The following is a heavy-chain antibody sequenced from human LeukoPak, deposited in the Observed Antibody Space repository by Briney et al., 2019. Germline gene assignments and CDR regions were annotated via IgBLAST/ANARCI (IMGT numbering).Heavy chain of an antibody. Sequence: PSETLSLTCAVSGGSISSSNWWSWVRQPPGKGLEWIGEIYHSGSTNYNPSLKSRVTISVDKSKNQFSLKLSSVTAADTAVYYCARLQMVRGVTSLYYGMDVWGQGTTVTVSS. CDR2: IYHSGST. CDR3: ARLQMVRGVTSLYYGMDV. V-gene: IGHV4-4*02. J-gene: IGHJ6*02. D-gene: IGHD3-10*01. CDR1: GGSISSSNW.